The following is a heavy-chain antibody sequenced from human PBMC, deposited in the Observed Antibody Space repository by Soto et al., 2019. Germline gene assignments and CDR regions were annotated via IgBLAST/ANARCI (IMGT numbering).Heavy chain of an antibody. CDR1: GYIFTNYA. Sequence: ASVKVSCKASGYIFTNYAIHWVRQAPGQRLEWMGWINAGNGDTKYSQKFQGRVTITRDTSAGTAYMELSSLRSEDTALYSCARGYCSSTSCQYYFDYWGQGSMVTVS. D-gene: IGHD2-2*01. V-gene: IGHV1-3*01. CDR2: INAGNGDT. CDR3: ARGYCSSTSCQYYFDY. J-gene: IGHJ4*02.